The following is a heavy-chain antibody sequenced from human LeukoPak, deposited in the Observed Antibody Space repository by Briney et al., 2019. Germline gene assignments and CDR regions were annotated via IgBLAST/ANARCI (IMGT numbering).Heavy chain of an antibody. V-gene: IGHV1-18*01. J-gene: IGHJ4*02. CDR1: GYTFTSYS. CDR3: ARGLGGSGSYFLTFDY. CDR2: ISAYNGNT. D-gene: IGHD1-26*01. Sequence: ASVKVSCKASGYTFTSYSINWVRQAPGQGLEWMGWISAYNGNTKYAQKLQGRVTMTTDTSTSAAYMELRSLRSDDTAVYYCARGLGGSGSYFLTFDYWGQGTLVTVSS.